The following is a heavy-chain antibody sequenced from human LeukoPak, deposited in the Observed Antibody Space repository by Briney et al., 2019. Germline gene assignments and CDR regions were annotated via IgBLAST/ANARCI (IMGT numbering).Heavy chain of an antibody. J-gene: IGHJ4*02. D-gene: IGHD5-24*01. Sequence: GGSLRLSCAASGFTFSNTWMNWVRQAPGKGLEWVGHIKRIIDGGTTDYAATVKGRFTVSRDDSINTLYLQMRSLRAEDTAVYYCARGDGYNFFDYWGQGTLVTVSS. CDR1: GFTFSNTW. V-gene: IGHV3-15*01. CDR3: ARGDGYNFFDY. CDR2: IKRIIDGGTT.